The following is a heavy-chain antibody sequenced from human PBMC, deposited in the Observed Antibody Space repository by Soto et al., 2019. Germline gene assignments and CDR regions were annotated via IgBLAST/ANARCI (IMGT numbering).Heavy chain of an antibody. Sequence: QVQLVESGGGLVKPGGSLRLSCAASGFTFSDYYMSWIRQAPGKGLEWVSYISSSSSYTNYADSVKGRFTISRDNAKNSQHLQKNRMRAEDTAVYYCASEGGSGSALGYWGQGTLVTVPS. J-gene: IGHJ4*02. CDR1: GFTFSDYY. D-gene: IGHD3-10*01. CDR2: ISSSSSYT. CDR3: ASEGGSGSALGY. V-gene: IGHV3-11*05.